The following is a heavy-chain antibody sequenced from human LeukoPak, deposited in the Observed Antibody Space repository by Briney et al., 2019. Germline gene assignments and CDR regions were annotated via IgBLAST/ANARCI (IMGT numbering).Heavy chain of an antibody. CDR1: GFTFSSYS. D-gene: IGHD3-22*01. CDR2: ISSSSSII. J-gene: IGHJ4*01. Sequence: PGGSPRLSCAASGFTFSSYSMNWVRQAPGKGLEWVAYISSSSSIIYYADSVKGRFTISRDNAKNSLYLQMNSLRAEDTAVYYCARVLSDYYFDLFDYWGHGTLVTVSP. V-gene: IGHV3-48*01. CDR3: ARVLSDYYFDLFDY.